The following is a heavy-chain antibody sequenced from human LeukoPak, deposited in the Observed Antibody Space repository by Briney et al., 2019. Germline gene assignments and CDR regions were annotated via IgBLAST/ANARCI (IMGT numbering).Heavy chain of an antibody. CDR2: INPNSGGT. D-gene: IGHD1-7*01. CDR3: AREMFKLELDYYYYMDV. V-gene: IGHV1-2*06. J-gene: IGHJ6*03. Sequence: ASVKVSCKASGYTFTGYYMHWVRQAPGQGLEWMGRINPNSGGTNYAQKFQGRVTMTRDTSISTAYMELSRLRSDDTAVYYCAREMFKLELDYYYYMDVWGKGTTVTVSS. CDR1: GYTFTGYY.